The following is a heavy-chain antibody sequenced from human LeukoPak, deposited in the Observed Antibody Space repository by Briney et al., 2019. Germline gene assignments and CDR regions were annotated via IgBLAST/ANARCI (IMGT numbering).Heavy chain of an antibody. Sequence: GGSLRLSCAASGFTLSSYEMNWVRQAPGKGLEWVADISSSGSTIYYADSVKGRFTISRDNAKNSLYLQMNSLRAEDTAVYYGARFGGDYGNVRGGDYWGQGTLVTVSS. D-gene: IGHD4-17*01. CDR1: GFTLSSYE. CDR3: ARFGGDYGNVRGGDY. V-gene: IGHV3-48*03. CDR2: ISSSGSTI. J-gene: IGHJ4*02.